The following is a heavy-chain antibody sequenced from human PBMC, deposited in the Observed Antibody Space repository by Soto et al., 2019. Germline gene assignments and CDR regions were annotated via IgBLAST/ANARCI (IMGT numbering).Heavy chain of an antibody. CDR3: ARHNYGSGSTYFDY. D-gene: IGHD3-10*01. CDR1: GGSSNSYY. CDR2: IYYSGST. V-gene: IGHV4-59*08. Sequence: QVQLQESGPGLVKPSETLSLTCTVSGGSSNSYYWSWIRQPPGKGLEWIGYIYYSGSTNYNPSLKRRVTISVDTSKNQFSLKLNSMTAADTAVYYCARHNYGSGSTYFDYWGQGTLVTVSS. J-gene: IGHJ4*02.